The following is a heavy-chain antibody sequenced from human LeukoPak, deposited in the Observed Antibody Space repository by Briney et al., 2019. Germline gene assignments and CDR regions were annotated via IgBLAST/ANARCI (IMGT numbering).Heavy chain of an antibody. D-gene: IGHD5-24*01. Sequence: PGGSLRLSCVVSGFTFSSYAMGWGRQAPGKGLEWVSGISGSGGSTHYADSVKGRFTISRDNSKNTLYLQMNSLRAEDTAVYYCAKGERWLQFAFDYWGQGTLVTVSS. CDR2: ISGSGGST. V-gene: IGHV3-23*01. CDR1: GFTFSSYA. CDR3: AKGERWLQFAFDY. J-gene: IGHJ4*02.